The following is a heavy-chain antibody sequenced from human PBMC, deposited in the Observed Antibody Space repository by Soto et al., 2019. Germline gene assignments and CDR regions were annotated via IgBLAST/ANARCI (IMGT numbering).Heavy chain of an antibody. CDR2: IYHSGTT. V-gene: IGHV4-4*02. J-gene: IGHJ5*02. CDR3: ARYLRNWFDP. Sequence: QVQLQESGPGLVKPSGTLSLTCAVSGGSISSNNWWSWVRQTPGKGLEYIGEIYHSGTTNYNPSLKXPVXIXQDKSKNQFSLRLTSVTAADTAVYFCARYLRNWFDPWGQGILVTVSS. CDR1: GGSISSNNW.